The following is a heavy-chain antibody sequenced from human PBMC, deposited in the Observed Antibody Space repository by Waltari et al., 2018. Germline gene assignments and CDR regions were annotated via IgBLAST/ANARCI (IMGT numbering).Heavy chain of an antibody. Sequence: EVQLVESGGGLVQPGGSLRLSCAASGFTFSSYEMNWVRQAPGKGLEWVSYISSSGSTIYYADTVKGRFTISIDNAKNSLYLQMNSLRAEDTAVYYCARDSHDYVWGSHYPNYAFDIWGQGTMVTVSS. CDR2: ISSSGSTI. V-gene: IGHV3-48*03. D-gene: IGHD3-16*01. CDR3: ARDSHDYVWGSHYPNYAFDI. CDR1: GFTFSSYE. J-gene: IGHJ3*02.